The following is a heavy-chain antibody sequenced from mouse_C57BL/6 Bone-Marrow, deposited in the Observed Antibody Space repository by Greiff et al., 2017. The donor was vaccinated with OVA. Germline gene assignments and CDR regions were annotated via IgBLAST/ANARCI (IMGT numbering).Heavy chain of an antibody. CDR3: ARDLNYPLDY. Sequence: EVQRVESGGGLVKPGGSLKLSCAASGFTFSSYAMSWVRQTPEKRLEWVATISDGGRYTYYPDNVKGRFTIYRDNAKNNLYLQMSHLKSEDTAMYYCARDLNYPLDYWGQGTTLTVSS. CDR1: GFTFSSYA. CDR2: ISDGGRYT. D-gene: IGHD2-1*01. J-gene: IGHJ2*01. V-gene: IGHV5-4*01.